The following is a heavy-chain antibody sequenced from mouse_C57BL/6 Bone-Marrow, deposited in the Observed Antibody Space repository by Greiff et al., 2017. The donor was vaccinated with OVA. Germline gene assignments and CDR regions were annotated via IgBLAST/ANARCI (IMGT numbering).Heavy chain of an antibody. CDR1: GYAFSSSW. J-gene: IGHJ3*01. V-gene: IGHV1-82*01. CDR2: IYPGDGDT. CDR3: ARSQATWTAQATLLAY. D-gene: IGHD3-2*02. Sequence: QVHVKQSGPELVKPGASVKISCKASGYAFSSSWMNWVKQRPGKGLEWIGRIYPGDGDTHYNGKFKGKATLTADKSSSTAYMQLSSLTSEDSAVYFCARSQATWTAQATLLAYWGQGTLVTVSA.